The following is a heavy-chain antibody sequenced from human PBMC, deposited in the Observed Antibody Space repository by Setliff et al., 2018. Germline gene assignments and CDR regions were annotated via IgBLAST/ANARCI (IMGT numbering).Heavy chain of an antibody. Sequence: NPSETLSLTCSVSGDSINHFFWTWVRLSPGKGLEWIGYIYYSGGATYNPSLRGRASIAIGASKAHFSPDLRTVTTADTAVYYCARDASFGFDVWGPGITVTVS. CDR2: IYYSGGA. J-gene: IGHJ6*02. D-gene: IGHD2-2*01. V-gene: IGHV4-59*01. CDR1: GDSINHFF. CDR3: ARDASFGFDV.